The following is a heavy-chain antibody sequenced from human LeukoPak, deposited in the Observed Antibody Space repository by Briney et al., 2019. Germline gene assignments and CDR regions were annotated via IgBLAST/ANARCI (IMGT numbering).Heavy chain of an antibody. D-gene: IGHD3-16*01. J-gene: IGHJ4*02. CDR2: ISTSGRTI. V-gene: IGHV3-48*03. CDR1: GFTFSSFE. CDR3: AGDLWGAIDS. Sequence: PGGSLRLSCASSGFTFSSFEMNSVRQAPGKGLECLSYISTSGRTIYYADSVKGRFTISRDNAKNSLYLQMNSLRAEDTAVYYCAGDLWGAIDSWGQGTLVTVSS.